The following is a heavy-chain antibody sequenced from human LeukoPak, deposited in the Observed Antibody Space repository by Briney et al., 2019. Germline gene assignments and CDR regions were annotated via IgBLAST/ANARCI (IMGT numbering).Heavy chain of an antibody. CDR2: IYYSGST. Sequence: SQTLSLTCTVSGGSISSGDYYWSWIRQPPGKGPEWIGYIYYSGSTYYNPSLKSRVTISVDTSKNQFSLKLSSVTAADTAVYYCARVRGYGDYFDYWGQGTLVTVSS. V-gene: IGHV4-30-4*01. CDR3: ARVRGYGDYFDY. CDR1: GGSISSGDYY. D-gene: IGHD4/OR15-4a*01. J-gene: IGHJ4*02.